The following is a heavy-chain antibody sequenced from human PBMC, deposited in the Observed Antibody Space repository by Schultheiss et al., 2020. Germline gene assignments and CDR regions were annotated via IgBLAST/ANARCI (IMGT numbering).Heavy chain of an antibody. CDR3: ARQWDIVVVPAAIESGSANYGMDV. D-gene: IGHD2-2*01. CDR2: IYPGDSDT. V-gene: IGHV5-51*01. CDR1: GYSFTSYW. Sequence: GGSLRLSCKGSGYSFTSYWIGWVRQMPGKGLEWMGIIYPGDSDTGYSPSFQGQVTISADKSISTAYLQWSSLKASDTAMYYCARQWDIVVVPAAIESGSANYGMDVWGQGTTVTVSS. J-gene: IGHJ6*02.